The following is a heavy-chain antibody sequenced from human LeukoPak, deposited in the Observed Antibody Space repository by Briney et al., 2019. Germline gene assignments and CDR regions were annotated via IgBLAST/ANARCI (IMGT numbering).Heavy chain of an antibody. D-gene: IGHD1-26*01. CDR3: AKGMAGNYYGGTNY. J-gene: IGHJ4*02. CDR1: GFTFSSYE. CDR2: INGGGGST. Sequence: GGSLRLSCAASGFTFSSYEMNWVRQAPGKGLEWVSAINGGGGSTYYADSVKGRFTVSRDNSKNTLYLQMNSLRAEDTAEYYCAKGMAGNYYGGTNYWGQGTLVTVSS. V-gene: IGHV3-23*01.